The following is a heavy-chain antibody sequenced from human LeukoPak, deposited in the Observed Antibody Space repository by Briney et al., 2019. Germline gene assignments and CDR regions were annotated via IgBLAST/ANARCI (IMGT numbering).Heavy chain of an antibody. Sequence: GSLRLSCAAPGFTFSSYGMHWVRQAPGKGLEWVAFIRYDGSNKYYADSVKGRFTISRDNSKNTLYLQMNSLRAEDTAVYYCARGDLVGASGVDYWGQGTLVTVSS. J-gene: IGHJ4*02. CDR2: IRYDGSNK. CDR3: ARGDLVGASGVDY. V-gene: IGHV3-30*02. D-gene: IGHD1-26*01. CDR1: GFTFSSYG.